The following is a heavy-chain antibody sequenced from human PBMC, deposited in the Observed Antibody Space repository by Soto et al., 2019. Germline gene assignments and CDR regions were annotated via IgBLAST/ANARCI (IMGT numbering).Heavy chain of an antibody. CDR2: IYYSGST. CDR1: GGSISSSSYY. D-gene: IGHD3-3*01. J-gene: IGHJ5*02. CDR3: ARQEKSYDFWSGSNWFDP. Sequence: SETLSLTCTVSGGSISSSSYYWGWIRQPPGKGLEWIGSIYYSGSTYYNPSLKSRVTISVDTSKNQFSLKLSSVTAADTAVYYCARQEKSYDFWSGSNWFDPWGQGTLVTVSS. V-gene: IGHV4-39*01.